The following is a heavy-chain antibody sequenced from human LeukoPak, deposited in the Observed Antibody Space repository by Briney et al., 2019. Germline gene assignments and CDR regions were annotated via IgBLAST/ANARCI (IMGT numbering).Heavy chain of an antibody. Sequence: GASVKVSCKASGYTFTSYYMHWVRQAPGQGLEWMGIINPSGGSTSYAQKFQGRVTMTRDMSTSTVYMELSSLRSEDTAVYYCARGVGPRFLEWLPTTSYYYYMDVWGKGTTVTVSS. J-gene: IGHJ6*03. CDR1: GYTFTSYY. D-gene: IGHD3-3*01. CDR3: ARGVGPRFLEWLPTTSYYYYMDV. V-gene: IGHV1-46*01. CDR2: INPSGGST.